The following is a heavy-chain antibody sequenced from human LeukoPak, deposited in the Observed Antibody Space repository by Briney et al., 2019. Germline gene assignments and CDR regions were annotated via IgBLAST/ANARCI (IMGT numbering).Heavy chain of an antibody. J-gene: IGHJ3*02. CDR3: ARGVGTPNDAFDI. D-gene: IGHD2-15*01. V-gene: IGHV4-34*01. CDR2: INHSGST. CDR1: GGPFSGYY. Sequence: SETLSLTCAVYGGPFSGYYWSWIRQPPGKGLEWIGEINHSGSTNYNPSLKSRGTISVDTSKNQFSLKLSSVTAADTAVYYCARGVGTPNDAFDIWGQGTMVTVSS.